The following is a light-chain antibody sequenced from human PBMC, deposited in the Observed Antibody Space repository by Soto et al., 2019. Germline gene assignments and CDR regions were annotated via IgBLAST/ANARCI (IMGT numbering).Light chain of an antibody. J-gene: IGLJ2*01. V-gene: IGLV1-44*01. CDR1: SSNIGSNT. CDR2: SNN. Sequence: QSVLTQPPSASGTPGQRVTISFSGGSSNIGSNTVNWYQQLPGTAPKLLIYSNNQRPSGVPDRFSGSKSGTSASLAISGLQSEDEADYYCAAWDDSLNGVVFGGGAKVTVL. CDR3: AAWDDSLNGVV.